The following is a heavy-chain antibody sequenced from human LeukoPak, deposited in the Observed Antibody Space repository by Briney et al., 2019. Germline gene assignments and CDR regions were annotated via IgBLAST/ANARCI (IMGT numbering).Heavy chain of an antibody. CDR1: GFTFGSYG. Sequence: GRSLRLSCTASGFTFGSYGMHWVRQAPGKGLEWVATIWYDGSNKYYSDSVKGRFTISRDNSKNTLYLEMNSLRAEDTAVYYCARVGCSSTSCFRPYYYYMDVWGKGTTVTVSS. J-gene: IGHJ6*03. CDR2: IWYDGSNK. D-gene: IGHD2-2*01. CDR3: ARVGCSSTSCFRPYYYYMDV. V-gene: IGHV3-33*01.